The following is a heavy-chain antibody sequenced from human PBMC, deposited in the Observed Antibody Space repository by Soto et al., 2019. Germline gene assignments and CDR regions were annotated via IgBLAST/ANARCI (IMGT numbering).Heavy chain of an antibody. Sequence: GASVKVSCKVSGYTLTELSMHWVRQAPGKGLEWMGGFDPEDGETIYAQKFQGRVTMTGDTSTDTAYMELSSLRSEDTAVYYCARATSLFSHFDYWGQGTLVTVSS. J-gene: IGHJ4*02. CDR3: ARATSLFSHFDY. V-gene: IGHV1-24*01. CDR1: GYTLTELS. CDR2: FDPEDGET. D-gene: IGHD2-2*01.